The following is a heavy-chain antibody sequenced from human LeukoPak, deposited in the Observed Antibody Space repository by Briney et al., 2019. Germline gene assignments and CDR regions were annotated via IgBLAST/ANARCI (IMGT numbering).Heavy chain of an antibody. D-gene: IGHD2-15*01. J-gene: IGHJ6*02. CDR3: AKVLKGYCSGGSGHELGGMDV. CDR2: ISGSGGST. CDR1: GFTFSSYA. Sequence: GGSLRLSCAASGFTFSSYAMSWVRQAPGKGLEWVSAISGSGGSTYYADSVKGRFTISRDNSKNTLYLQMNSLRAEDTAVYYCAKVLKGYCSGGSGHELGGMDVWGQGTTVTVSS. V-gene: IGHV3-23*01.